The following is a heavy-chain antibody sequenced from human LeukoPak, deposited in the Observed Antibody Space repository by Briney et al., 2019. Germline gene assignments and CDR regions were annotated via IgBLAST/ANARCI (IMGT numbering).Heavy chain of an antibody. CDR1: GGSISTSNYN. D-gene: IGHD3-3*01. V-gene: IGHV4-39*07. Sequence: SETLSLTCTVSGGSISTSNYNWGWIRQPPGKGLEWIGSIYYSGSTNYNPSLKSRVTISVDTSKNQFSLKLSSVTAADTAVYYCARGRSPAYYDFWSGYLYFDYWGQGTLVTVSS. CDR3: ARGRSPAYYDFWSGYLYFDY. J-gene: IGHJ4*02. CDR2: IYYSGST.